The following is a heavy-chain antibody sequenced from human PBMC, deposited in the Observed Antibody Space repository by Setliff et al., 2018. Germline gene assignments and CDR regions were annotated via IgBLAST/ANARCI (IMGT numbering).Heavy chain of an antibody. CDR3: ARGAPFRYFDF. J-gene: IGHJ4*02. CDR1: GGSISSGTYY. CDR2: VYYSGTA. Sequence: SETLSLTCTVSGGSISSGTYYWSWIRQHPGEGLEFIGYVYYSGTANYSPSLRSRLTISVDTSKNQFSLKLWSVPAADTAVYYGARGAPFRYFDFWGQGAPVTVSS. V-gene: IGHV4-61*01.